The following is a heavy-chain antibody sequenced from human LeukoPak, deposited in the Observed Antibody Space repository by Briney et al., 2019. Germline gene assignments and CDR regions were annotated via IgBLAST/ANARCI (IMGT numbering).Heavy chain of an antibody. Sequence: SQTLSLTCTVSGGSISSGGYYWSWIRQHPEKGLEWIGYIYYKETNYHTYYSGSPYYNPSLKSRLTISVDTSKNQFSLNVTSVTAADTAVYYCARSGGYFGGNFDYWGQGSLVTVSS. CDR1: GGSISSGGYY. D-gene: IGHD3-10*01. J-gene: IGHJ4*02. CDR2: IYYKETNYHTYYSGSP. V-gene: IGHV4-31*03. CDR3: ARSGGYFGGNFDY.